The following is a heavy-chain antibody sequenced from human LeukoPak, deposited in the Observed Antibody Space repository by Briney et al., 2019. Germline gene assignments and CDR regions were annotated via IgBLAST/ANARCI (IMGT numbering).Heavy chain of an antibody. CDR1: GGSFSGYY. CDR3: ARVGYDSSGG. V-gene: IGHV4-34*01. J-gene: IGHJ4*02. D-gene: IGHD3-22*01. CDR2: INHRGST. Sequence: SETLSLTCAVYGGSFSGYYWSWIRQPPGKGLEWIGEINHRGSTNYNPSLKSRVTISVDTSKNQFSLKLSSVTAADTAVYYCARVGYDSSGGWGQGTLVTVSS.